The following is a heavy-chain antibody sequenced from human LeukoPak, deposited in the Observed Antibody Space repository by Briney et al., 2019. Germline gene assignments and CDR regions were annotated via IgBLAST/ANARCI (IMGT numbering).Heavy chain of an antibody. CDR3: ARDASGSYAGAFDI. CDR2: IRYDGSNK. V-gene: IGHV3-30*02. D-gene: IGHD1-26*01. Sequence: GGSLRLSCAASGFTFSSYGMHWVRQAPGKGLEWVAFIRYDGSNKYYADSVKGRFTISRDNAKNSLYLQINSLRAEDTAVYYCARDASGSYAGAFDIWGQGTMVTVSS. CDR1: GFTFSSYG. J-gene: IGHJ3*02.